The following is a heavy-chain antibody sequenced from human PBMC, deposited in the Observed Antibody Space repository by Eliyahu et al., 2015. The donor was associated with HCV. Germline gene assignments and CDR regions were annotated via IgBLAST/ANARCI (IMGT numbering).Heavy chain of an antibody. Sequence: EVQLVESGGGLVQPERSLRLSCIASRFTFGDYAMSWFRQAPGKGLEWVGLIRTQLYGGTTEYAASVKGRFTISRDDSKSIAYLQMNSLKTEDTAVYYCTRGYGDYFGSFRYFDYWGQGTLVTVSS. CDR2: IRTQLYGGTT. J-gene: IGHJ4*02. V-gene: IGHV3-49*03. CDR1: RFTFGDYA. CDR3: TRGYGDYFGSFRYFDY. D-gene: IGHD4-17*01.